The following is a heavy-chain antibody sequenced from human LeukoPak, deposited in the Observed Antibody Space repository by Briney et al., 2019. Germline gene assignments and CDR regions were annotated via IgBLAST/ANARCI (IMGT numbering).Heavy chain of an antibody. Sequence: SETLSLTCTVFGGSISSYYWSWIPQPPGRGLEWVGYIYYSGSTNYNPYLKSRVTMSVDTSKNQLSLKLSSVTAADTAVYYCATMVQGIYTYFGSWGQGNLVAVSS. CDR1: GGSISSYY. J-gene: IGHJ4*02. CDR3: ATMVQGIYTYFGS. V-gene: IGHV4-59*01. D-gene: IGHD3-10*01. CDR2: IYYSGST.